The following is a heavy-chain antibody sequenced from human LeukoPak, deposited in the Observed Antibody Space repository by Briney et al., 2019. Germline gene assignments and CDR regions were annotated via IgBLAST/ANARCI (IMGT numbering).Heavy chain of an antibody. CDR2: IYHSGST. V-gene: IGHV4-39*01. D-gene: IGHD3-9*01. CDR3: ARASRYYHMLTGYYLSAFDY. Sequence: SETLSLTCTVSGGSISNSDYYRGWIRQPPGKGLEWIGSIYHSGSTYYNPSLKSRVTISVDTSKKQFSLKLSSVTAADTAVYYCARASRYYHMLTGYYLSAFDYWGQGTLVTASS. J-gene: IGHJ4*02. CDR1: GGSISNSDYY.